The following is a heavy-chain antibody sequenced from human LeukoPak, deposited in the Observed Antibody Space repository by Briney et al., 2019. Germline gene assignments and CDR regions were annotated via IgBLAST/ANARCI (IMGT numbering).Heavy chain of an antibody. J-gene: IGHJ4*02. Sequence: SSETLSLTCTVSGGSISSGSYYWSWIRQPAGKGLEWIGRIYTSGSTNYNPSLKSRVTISVDTSKNQFSLKLSSVTAADTAVYYCARSGYYSRHFDYWGQGTLVTVSS. D-gene: IGHD3-22*01. CDR3: ARSGYYSRHFDY. V-gene: IGHV4-61*02. CDR2: IYTSGST. CDR1: GGSISSGSYY.